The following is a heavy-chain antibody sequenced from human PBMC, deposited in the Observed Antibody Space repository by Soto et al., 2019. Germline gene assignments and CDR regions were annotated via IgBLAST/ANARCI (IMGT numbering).Heavy chain of an antibody. J-gene: IGHJ5*02. Sequence: QVQLVESGGGLVKPGGSLRLSCAASGIIFSDYMSWVRQAPGKGLEWLSYISGSGRTIYSAGSVKGRFTISRDNATNSLHLQMNNLRAEDTAVYYCARLPFPWGWFDPWGQGTLVTVSS. CDR3: ARLPFPWGWFDP. D-gene: IGHD3-16*01. CDR1: GIIFSDY. CDR2: ISGSGRTI. V-gene: IGHV3-11*01.